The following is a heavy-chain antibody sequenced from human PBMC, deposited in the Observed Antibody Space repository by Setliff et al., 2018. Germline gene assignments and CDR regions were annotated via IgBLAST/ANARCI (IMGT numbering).Heavy chain of an antibody. CDR2: INHSGST. J-gene: IGHJ6*03. CDR3: ATSIAARYYYYYMDV. D-gene: IGHD6-6*01. CDR1: GFSFSRHW. V-gene: IGHV4-34*08. Sequence: GSLRLSCVVSGFSFSRHWMSWIRQPPGKGLEWIGEINHSGSTNYNPALKSRVTISVDTSKNQFSLKLSSVTAADTAVYYCATSIAARYYYYYMDVWGKGTTVTVSS.